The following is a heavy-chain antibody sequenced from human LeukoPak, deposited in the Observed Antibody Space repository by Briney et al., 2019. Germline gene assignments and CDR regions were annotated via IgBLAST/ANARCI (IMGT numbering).Heavy chain of an antibody. CDR2: ISYDGSNI. Sequence: PGRSLRLSCAASGFTFSSYGMHWVRQAPGKGLVWVAIISYDGSNIYYADSVKGRFTISRDNSKNTLYLQMNSLRAEDTAVYYCARGRPHGNDYWGQGTLVTVSS. V-gene: IGHV3-30*03. D-gene: IGHD4-23*01. CDR1: GFTFSSYG. CDR3: ARGRPHGNDY. J-gene: IGHJ4*02.